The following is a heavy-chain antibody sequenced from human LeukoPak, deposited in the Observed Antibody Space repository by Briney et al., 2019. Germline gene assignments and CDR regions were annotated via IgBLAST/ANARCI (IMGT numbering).Heavy chain of an antibody. CDR1: GTTFSRSA. CDR3: ARDDGSATMGFDS. V-gene: IGHV1-69*05. Sequence: SVKVSCKASGTTFSRSAISWVRQAPGQGLEWMGGVIPILGTTNYAQKFRDRASITTDESTSTAYMEVTSLRSVDTAVYYCARDDGSATMGFDSWGQGTLVSVSS. CDR2: VIPILGTT. J-gene: IGHJ4*02. D-gene: IGHD1-26*01.